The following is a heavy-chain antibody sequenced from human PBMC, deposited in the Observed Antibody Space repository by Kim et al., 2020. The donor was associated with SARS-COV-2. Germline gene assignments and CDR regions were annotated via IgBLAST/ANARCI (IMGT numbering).Heavy chain of an antibody. V-gene: IGHV5-51*01. J-gene: IGHJ4*02. CDR3: ARPYSSWGGFDY. D-gene: IGHD6-6*01. Sequence: SYSPSFQGQVTISADKSISTAYLQWSSLKASDTAMYYCARPYSSWGGFDYWGQGTLVTVSS.